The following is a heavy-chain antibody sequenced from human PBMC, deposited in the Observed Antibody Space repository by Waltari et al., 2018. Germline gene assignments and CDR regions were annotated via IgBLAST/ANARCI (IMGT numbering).Heavy chain of an antibody. V-gene: IGHV1-2*02. CDR3: ARGGLAGTLYYFDS. CDR2: INPKNGGT. CDR1: GYIFSDHF. Sequence: QVQLVQSGPELKKPGASVRVSCQTSGYIFSDHFLHWVRQTPGQGLEWMGYINPKNGGTYVAKKFQARVTMTSAPSVNSAYMELSRLRADDTGKYFCARGGLAGTLYYFDSWGQGTLVTVSS. D-gene: IGHD1-26*01. J-gene: IGHJ5*01.